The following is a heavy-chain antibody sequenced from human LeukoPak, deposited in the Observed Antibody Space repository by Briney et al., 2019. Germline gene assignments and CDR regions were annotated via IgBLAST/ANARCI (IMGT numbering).Heavy chain of an antibody. J-gene: IGHJ6*03. V-gene: IGHV4-39*07. CDR3: ARVNLYSSSPYYYYYYMDV. Sequence: PSETLSLTCTVSGGSISSSSYYWGWIRQPPGKGLEWIGTIYYSGYTYYNPSLESRVTISVDTSKNQFSLKLSSVTAADTAVYYCARVNLYSSSPYYYYYYMDVWGKGTTVTVSS. CDR1: GGSISSSSYY. D-gene: IGHD6-6*01. CDR2: IYYSGYT.